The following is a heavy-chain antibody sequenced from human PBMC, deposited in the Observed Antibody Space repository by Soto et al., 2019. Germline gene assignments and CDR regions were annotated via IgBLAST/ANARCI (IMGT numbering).Heavy chain of an antibody. CDR1: GGSISSYY. CDR3: ARHFPGVTFGGVIGHDI. J-gene: IGHJ3*02. V-gene: IGHV4-59*08. CDR2: IYYSGST. D-gene: IGHD3-16*01. Sequence: SETLSLTCTVSGGSISSYYWSWIRQPPGKGLEWIGYIYYSGSTNYNPSLKSRVTISVDTSKNQFSLKLSSVTAADTAVYYCARHFPGVTFGGVIGHDIWGQGTMVTVSS.